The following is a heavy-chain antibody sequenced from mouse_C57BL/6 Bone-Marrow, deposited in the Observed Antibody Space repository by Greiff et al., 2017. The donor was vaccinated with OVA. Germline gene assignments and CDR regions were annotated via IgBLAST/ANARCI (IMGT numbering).Heavy chain of an antibody. V-gene: IGHV1-55*01. Sequence: VQLQQSGAELVKPGASVKMSCKTSGASYWITWVKPRPGQGLEWIGDIYPGSGSTNYNEKFKSKATLTVDTSSSTAYMQLSSLTSEDSAVYYCARKGLLWLRRGFDYWGQGTTLTVSS. CDR2: IYPGSGST. CDR1: GASYW. J-gene: IGHJ2*01. CDR3: ARKGLLWLRRGFDY. D-gene: IGHD2-2*01.